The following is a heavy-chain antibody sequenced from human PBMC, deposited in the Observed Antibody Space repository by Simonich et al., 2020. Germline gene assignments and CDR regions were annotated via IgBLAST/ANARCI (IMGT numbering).Heavy chain of an antibody. CDR1: GYTFTGYY. CDR3: ARWPSIPASYGSGSYFDY. J-gene: IGHJ4*02. CDR2: SNPNGGGT. D-gene: IGHD3-10*01. Sequence: QVQLVQSGAEVKKPGASVKVSCKASGYTFTGYYMHWVRQAPGQGLEWMGWSNPNGGGTNYAQKFQGRVTITRDTSISTAYMELSRLRSDDTAVYYCARWPSIPASYGSGSYFDYWGQGTLVTVSS. V-gene: IGHV1-2*02.